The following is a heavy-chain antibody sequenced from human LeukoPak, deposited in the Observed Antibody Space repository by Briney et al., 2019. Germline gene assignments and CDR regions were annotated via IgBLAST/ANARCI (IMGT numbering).Heavy chain of an antibody. CDR2: INPNSGGT. CDR1: GYTFTGYY. Sequence: GASVKVSFKSSGYTFTGYYMHWVRQAPGQGLEWMGWINPNSGGTNYAQKFQGRVTMTRDTSISTAYMELSRLRSDDTAVYYCAREDDDILTGYYSYFDYWGQGTLVTVSS. J-gene: IGHJ4*02. CDR3: AREDDDILTGYYSYFDY. V-gene: IGHV1-2*02. D-gene: IGHD3-9*01.